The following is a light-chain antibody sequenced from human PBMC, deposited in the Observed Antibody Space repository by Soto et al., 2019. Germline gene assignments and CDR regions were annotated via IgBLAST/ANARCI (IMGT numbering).Light chain of an antibody. V-gene: IGLV1-40*01. CDR1: SSNIGAGYF. CDR3: QSYDRSLSGRV. J-gene: IGLJ3*02. Sequence: QSVLTQPPSVSVAPGQRVTISCTGSSSNIGAGYFVHWYQQLPGTAPKLLIFGDNNRPSGVPDRFSGSKSGTSASLAITGLQAEDEADYYCQSYDRSLSGRVFGGGTKLTVL. CDR2: GDN.